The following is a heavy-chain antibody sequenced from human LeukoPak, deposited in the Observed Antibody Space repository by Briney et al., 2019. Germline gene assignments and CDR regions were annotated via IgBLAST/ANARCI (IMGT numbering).Heavy chain of an antibody. D-gene: IGHD4-23*01. V-gene: IGHV3-21*01. J-gene: IGHJ4*02. Sequence: GGSLRLSCAASGFTFSTYTMNWVRRAPGKGLEWVSSISTGSSYIHYADSVKGRFTISRDNAKNSLYLQMNSLRAEDTAVYYCATGTEETTVVTPCYWGQGTLVTVSS. CDR3: ATGTEETTVVTPCY. CDR2: ISTGSSYI. CDR1: GFTFSTYT.